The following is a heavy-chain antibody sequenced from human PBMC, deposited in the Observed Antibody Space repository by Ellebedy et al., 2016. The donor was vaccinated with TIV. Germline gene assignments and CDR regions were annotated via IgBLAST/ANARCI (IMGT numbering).Heavy chain of an antibody. CDR1: GGSISSYY. CDR2: IYYSGST. D-gene: IGHD2-15*01. J-gene: IGHJ4*02. V-gene: IGHV4-59*08. Sequence: MPSETLSLTCTVSGGSISSYYWSWIRQPPGKGLEWIGYIYYSGSTNYNPSLKSRVTISVDTSKNQFSLKLSSVTAADTAVYYCARLGYCSGGSCFFDYWGQGTLVTVSS. CDR3: ARLGYCSGGSCFFDY.